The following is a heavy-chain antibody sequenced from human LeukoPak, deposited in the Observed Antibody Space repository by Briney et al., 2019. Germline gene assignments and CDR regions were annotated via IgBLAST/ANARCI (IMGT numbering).Heavy chain of an antibody. V-gene: IGHV4-59*01. D-gene: IGHD2-2*01. CDR1: GGSISSYY. Sequence: PSETLSLTCTVSGGSISSYYWSWIPQPPGKGLEWIGYIYYSGSTNYNPSLKSRVTISVDTSKNQFSLKLSSETAEDTAVYYCARGFRPATAFLAYYFDYWGQGTLVTVSS. CDR2: IYYSGST. J-gene: IGHJ4*02. CDR3: ARGFRPATAFLAYYFDY.